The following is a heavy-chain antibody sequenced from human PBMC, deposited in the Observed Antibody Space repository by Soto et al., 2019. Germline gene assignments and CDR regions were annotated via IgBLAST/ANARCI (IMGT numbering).Heavy chain of an antibody. CDR2: SNPDGRTT. CDR1: GFTLSNYW. D-gene: IGHD5-12*01. J-gene: IGHJ4*02. V-gene: IGHV3-74*01. Sequence: EVQLEESGGGLVQPGGSLRLSCAASGFTLSNYWMHWVRQAPGKGLVWVSRSNPDGRTTSYADSVEGRFTISRDNAKNPLYLEMNDLRVADTAVYYCARVSTGAYDFNFWGQGTLVTVSS. CDR3: ARVSTGAYDFNF.